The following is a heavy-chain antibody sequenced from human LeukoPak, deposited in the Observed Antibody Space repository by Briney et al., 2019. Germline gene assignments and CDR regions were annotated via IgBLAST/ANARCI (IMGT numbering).Heavy chain of an antibody. CDR1: GFTFSSYE. V-gene: IGHV3-48*03. CDR2: ISSSGSTI. Sequence: EGSLRLSCAASGFTFSSYEMNWVRQAPGKGLEWVSYISSSGSTIYYADSVKGRFTISRDNAKNSLYLQMNSLRAEDTAVYYCAKGDILTGYHYDAFDIWGQGTMVTVSS. J-gene: IGHJ3*02. D-gene: IGHD3-9*01. CDR3: AKGDILTGYHYDAFDI.